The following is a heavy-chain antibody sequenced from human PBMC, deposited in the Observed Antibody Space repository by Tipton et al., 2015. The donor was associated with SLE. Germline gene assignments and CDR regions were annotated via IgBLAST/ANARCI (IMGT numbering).Heavy chain of an antibody. CDR2: MRGNRGRT. CDR3: AKGGDPTTIFGVVTYFES. D-gene: IGHD3-3*01. V-gene: IGHV3-23*01. Sequence: SLRLSCAASGFTSSNYAMSWVRQAPGKGLEGVSGMRGNRGRTYYADSVKGRFTISRDNSKNTLYLQMNSLRGDDTALYYCAKGGDPTTIFGVVTYFESWGQGTLVTVSS. J-gene: IGHJ4*02. CDR1: GFTSSNYA.